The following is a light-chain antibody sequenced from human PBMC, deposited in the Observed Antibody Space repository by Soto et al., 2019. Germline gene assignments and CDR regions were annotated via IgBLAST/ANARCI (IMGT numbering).Light chain of an antibody. Sequence: DIEMTQSPSTLSASVGDRLTITCRASQTIRRWLAWYQQRPGKAPKVLIYDASTLESGVPARFSGSGSETEFTLTISSLQHEDSATYYCQHYNSDPWTFGQGTKVEIK. J-gene: IGKJ1*01. CDR1: QTIRRW. V-gene: IGKV1-5*01. CDR3: QHYNSDPWT. CDR2: DAS.